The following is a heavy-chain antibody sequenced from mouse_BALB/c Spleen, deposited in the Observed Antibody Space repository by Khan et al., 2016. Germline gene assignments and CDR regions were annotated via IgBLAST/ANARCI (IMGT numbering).Heavy chain of an antibody. J-gene: IGHJ4*01. CDR1: EFTFNTYA. CDR2: IRSKSDNYAT. Sequence: EVQLVESDGGLVQPKGSLKLSCAASEFTFNTYAMNWVRQAPGQGLEWVARIRSKSDNYATYSADSVKDRFTISRDDSQGMLYLQMNNLKTEDTAMYYCVGFDYDYWGQGISVTVSS. D-gene: IGHD2-4*01. V-gene: IGHV10-1*02. CDR3: VGFDYDY.